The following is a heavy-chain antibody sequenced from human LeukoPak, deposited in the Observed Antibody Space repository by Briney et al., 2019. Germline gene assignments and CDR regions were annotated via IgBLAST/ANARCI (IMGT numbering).Heavy chain of an antibody. V-gene: IGHV3-21*01. CDR3: ARVDYDILTGYYIYAFDI. J-gene: IGHJ3*02. D-gene: IGHD3-9*01. CDR2: ISGSSSYI. Sequence: GGSLRLSCAASEFTFTSYELNWVRQAPGKGLEWLSSISGSSSYIYYADSVKGRFTISRDNAKNSLYLQMNSLRAEDTAVYYCARVDYDILTGYYIYAFDIWGQGTMVTVSS. CDR1: EFTFTSYE.